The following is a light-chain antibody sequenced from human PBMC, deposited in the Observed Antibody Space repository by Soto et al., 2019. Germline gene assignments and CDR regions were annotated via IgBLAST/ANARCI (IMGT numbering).Light chain of an antibody. Sequence: EVVLTQSPGTLSLSPGERATLSCRASQSVSISSLAWYQQKPGQAPRLLIYGTSRRATGIPDRFSGSGSGTDFTLTISRLEPEDFAVYYCQQYDNSPPWTFGQGTKVEFK. CDR1: QSVSISS. CDR3: QQYDNSPPWT. J-gene: IGKJ1*01. V-gene: IGKV3-20*01. CDR2: GTS.